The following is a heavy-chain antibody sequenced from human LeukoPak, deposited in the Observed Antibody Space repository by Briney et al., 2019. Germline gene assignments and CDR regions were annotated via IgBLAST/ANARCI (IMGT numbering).Heavy chain of an antibody. D-gene: IGHD6-19*01. CDR2: IYDSGST. V-gene: IGHV4-31*03. Sequence: SETLSLTCIVSGGSISSGGYYWSWIRQHPGKGLEWIGYIYDSGSTYYSPSLKSRVTISVDTSKNQFSLKLSSVTAADTAVYYCARVRYSSGWYPFDYWGQGTLVTVSS. CDR3: ARVRYSSGWYPFDY. J-gene: IGHJ4*02. CDR1: GGSISSGGYY.